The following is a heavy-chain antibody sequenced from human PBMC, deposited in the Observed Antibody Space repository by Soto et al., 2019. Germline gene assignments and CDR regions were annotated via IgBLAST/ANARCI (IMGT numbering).Heavy chain of an antibody. D-gene: IGHD3-10*01. J-gene: IGHJ5*02. Sequence: GASVKVSCKASGGTFSSYAISWVRQAPGQGXEWMGGIIPIFGTANYAQKFQGRVTITADESTSTAYMELSSLRSEDTAVYYCARDSYSGSGSYSPRLKWFDPWGQGTLVTVS. CDR1: GGTFSSYA. CDR3: ARDSYSGSGSYSPRLKWFDP. CDR2: IIPIFGTA. V-gene: IGHV1-69*13.